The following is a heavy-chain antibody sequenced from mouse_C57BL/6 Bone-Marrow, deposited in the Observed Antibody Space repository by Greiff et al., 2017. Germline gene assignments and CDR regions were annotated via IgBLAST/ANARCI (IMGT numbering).Heavy chain of an antibody. Sequence: VQLQQSGGGLVKPGGSLKLSCAASGFTFSDYGMHWVRQAPEKGLEWVAYISSGSSTIYYADTVKGRFTISRDNAKNTLFLQMTSLRSEDTAMYYCARKDSSGPYYYAMDYWGQGTSVTVSS. D-gene: IGHD3-2*02. V-gene: IGHV5-17*01. J-gene: IGHJ4*01. CDR1: GFTFSDYG. CDR2: ISSGSSTI. CDR3: ARKDSSGPYYYAMDY.